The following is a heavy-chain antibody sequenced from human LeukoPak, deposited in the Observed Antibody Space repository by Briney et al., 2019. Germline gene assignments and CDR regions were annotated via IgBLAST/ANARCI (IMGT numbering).Heavy chain of an antibody. V-gene: IGHV4-39*01. CDR1: GGSISSSSYY. CDR2: IYYSGST. CDR3: ASGTEWLSNYYFDY. D-gene: IGHD3-3*01. Sequence: PSETLSLTCTVSGGSISSSSYYWGWIRQPPGKGLEWIGGIYYSGSTYYNPSLKGRVTISVDTSRNQFSLKLSSVTAADTAVYYCASGTEWLSNYYFDYWGQGTLVTVSS. J-gene: IGHJ4*02.